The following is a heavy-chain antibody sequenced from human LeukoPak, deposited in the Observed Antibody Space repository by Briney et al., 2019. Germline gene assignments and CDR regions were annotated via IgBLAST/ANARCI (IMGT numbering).Heavy chain of an antibody. CDR3: GRQGYAASYYFLDF. V-gene: IGHV4-4*07. D-gene: IGHD1-26*01. CDR2: IYTTGAT. CDR1: SGSINSYY. J-gene: IGHJ4*02. Sequence: PSETLSLTCTVSSGSINSYYWGWVRQPPGKGLEWIGRIYTTGATQYNPSLKSRVTMSIDTSTNQFSLNLRSMTAADTAVYYCGRQGYAASYYFLDFWSQGTLVAVS.